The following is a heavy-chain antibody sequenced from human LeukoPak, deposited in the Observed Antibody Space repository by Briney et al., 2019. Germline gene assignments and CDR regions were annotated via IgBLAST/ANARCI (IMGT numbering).Heavy chain of an antibody. CDR3: SVLRPGYSYGPFDY. Sequence: ASEKVSCKAPGYTFTSYYMHWVRQAPGQGLEWMGIIKPSGGSTSYAQKFQGRVTMTRDTSTSTVYMELSSLRSEDTAVYYCSVLRPGYSYGPFDYWGQGTLVTVSS. D-gene: IGHD5-18*01. CDR1: GYTFTSYY. CDR2: IKPSGGST. V-gene: IGHV1-46*01. J-gene: IGHJ4*02.